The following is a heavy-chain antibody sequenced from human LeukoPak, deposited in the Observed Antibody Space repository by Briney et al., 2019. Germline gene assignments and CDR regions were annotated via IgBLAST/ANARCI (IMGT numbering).Heavy chain of an antibody. CDR1: YDSISSSSYY. J-gene: IGHJ4*02. CDR3: ARGPRISIFGVVSQYYFDY. D-gene: IGHD3-3*01. Sequence: SETLSLTCTVPYDSISSSSYYWGWIRQPPGKGLQWIGSIYEGRTTYYNPSLKSRVTISVDTSRNQFSLKLSSVTAADTAAYYCARGPRISIFGVVSQYYFDYWGQGTLVTVSS. CDR2: IYEGRTT. V-gene: IGHV4-39*07.